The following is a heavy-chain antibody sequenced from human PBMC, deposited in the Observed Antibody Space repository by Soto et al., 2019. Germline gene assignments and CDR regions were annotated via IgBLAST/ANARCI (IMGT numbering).Heavy chain of an antibody. D-gene: IGHD3-10*01. Sequence: GGSLRLSCAVSGFTLNDAWMNWVRQAPGEGLEWVGLLKSKSDGGTTDYAAPVKGRFTISRDDSKNTLYLQMSSLKSEDTAVYYCATLATYGSGSFYVIWGQGTLVTVSS. J-gene: IGHJ4*02. CDR2: LKSKSDGGTT. V-gene: IGHV3-15*07. CDR1: GFTLNDAW. CDR3: ATLATYGSGSFYVI.